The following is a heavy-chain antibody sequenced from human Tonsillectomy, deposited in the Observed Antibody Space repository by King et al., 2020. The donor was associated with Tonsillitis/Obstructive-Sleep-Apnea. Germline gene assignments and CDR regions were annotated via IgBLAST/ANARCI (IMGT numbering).Heavy chain of an antibody. CDR1: GFSFSSYD. CDR2: IWYDGTNK. D-gene: IGHD2-8*01. J-gene: IGHJ4*02. V-gene: IGHV3-33*01. Sequence: QVQLVESGGGVVQPGRSLRLSCAASGFSFSSYDMHWVRQAPGKGLEWVAVIWYDGTNKYYADSVKGRFTISRDNSKSTLSLQMNSLRAEDTAVYYCATDWVGVGGSLMWGQGTLVSVSS. CDR3: ATDWVGVGGSLM.